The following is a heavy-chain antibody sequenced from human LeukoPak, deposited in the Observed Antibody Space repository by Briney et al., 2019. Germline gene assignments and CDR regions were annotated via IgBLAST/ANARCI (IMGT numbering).Heavy chain of an antibody. D-gene: IGHD3-22*01. CDR1: GGPISSYY. CDR2: IYTSGST. J-gene: IGHJ3*02. CDR3: ARDTPRDYYDSSGYSDAFDI. Sequence: PSETLSLTCTVSGGPISSYYWSWIRQPAGKGLEWIGRIYTSGSTNYNPSLRSRVTMSVDTSKNQFSLKLSSVTAADTAVYYCARDTPRDYYDSSGYSDAFDIWGQGTMVTVSS. V-gene: IGHV4-4*07.